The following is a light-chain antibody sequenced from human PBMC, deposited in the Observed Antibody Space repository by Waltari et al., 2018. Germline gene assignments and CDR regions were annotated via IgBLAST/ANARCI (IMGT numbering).Light chain of an antibody. CDR3: QTGGHGTWV. J-gene: IGLJ3*02. V-gene: IGLV4-69*01. CDR2: VNRDGSH. CDR1: SCHGTNV. Sequence: QLVLTQSPSTAASLGASVKLTGTLSSCHGTNVVAWLHQQPEKGPRFLMKVNRDGSHTKGDEIPDRFYGSSAGAERYLTIPSLQSEDEADYYCQTGGHGTWVFGGGTKLTVL.